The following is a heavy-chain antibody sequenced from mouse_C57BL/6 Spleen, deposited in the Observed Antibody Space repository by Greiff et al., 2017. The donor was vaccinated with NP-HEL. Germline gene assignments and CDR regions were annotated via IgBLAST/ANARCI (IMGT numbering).Heavy chain of an antibody. D-gene: IGHD2-3*01. V-gene: IGHV1-64*01. CDR3: ARRGVLLLDY. CDR2: IHPNSGST. CDR1: GYTFTSYW. J-gene: IGHJ4*01. Sequence: QVQLQQPGAELVKPGASVKLSCKASGYTFTSYWMHWVKQRPGQGLEWIGMIHPNSGSTNYNEKFKSKATLTVDKSSSTAYMELSSLTSEDSAVCYSARRGVLLLDYWGQGTSVTVSS.